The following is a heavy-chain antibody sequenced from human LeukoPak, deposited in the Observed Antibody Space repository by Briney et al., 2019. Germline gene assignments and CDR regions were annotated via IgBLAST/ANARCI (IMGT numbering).Heavy chain of an antibody. CDR1: GFTFDDYA. D-gene: IGHD6-19*01. Sequence: GSLRLSCAASGFTFDDYAMHWVRQAPGKGLEWVSLISWDGGSTYYADSVKGRFTISRDNSKNSLYLQMNSLRAEDTALYYCAKDYSSVGYYYYGMDVWGKGTTVTVSS. J-gene: IGHJ6*04. CDR2: ISWDGGST. V-gene: IGHV3-43D*04. CDR3: AKDYSSVGYYYYGMDV.